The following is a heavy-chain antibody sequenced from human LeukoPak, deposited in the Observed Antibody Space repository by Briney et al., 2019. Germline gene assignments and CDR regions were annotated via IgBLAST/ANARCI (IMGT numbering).Heavy chain of an antibody. J-gene: IGHJ2*01. CDR2: VSFDESQI. CDR3: TRGQEGYYSDL. D-gene: IGHD5-18*01. CDR1: GFFFSNYG. Sequence: PGGSLRLSCAASGFFFSNYGIHWVRQAPGKGLEWVAVVSFDESQIYYADSVKGRFTISRDNSRNTVTLQMNSLRVEDTALYFCTRGQEGYYSDLWGRGTLVTVSS. V-gene: IGHV3-33*05.